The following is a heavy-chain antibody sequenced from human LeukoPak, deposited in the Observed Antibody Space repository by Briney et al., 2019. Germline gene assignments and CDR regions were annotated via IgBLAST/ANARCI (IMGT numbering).Heavy chain of an antibody. CDR2: IYTSGST. CDR1: GGSISTYY. J-gene: IGHJ5*02. D-gene: IGHD3-10*01. V-gene: IGHV4-4*07. Sequence: PSETLSLTCAVSGGSISTYYWSWIRQPAGKGLEWIGRIYTSGSTNYNPSLKSRVTISVDRSKNQFSLKLSSVTAADTAVYYCARAKSSDYYGSGSYLVGFDPWGQGTLVTVSS. CDR3: ARAKSSDYYGSGSYLVGFDP.